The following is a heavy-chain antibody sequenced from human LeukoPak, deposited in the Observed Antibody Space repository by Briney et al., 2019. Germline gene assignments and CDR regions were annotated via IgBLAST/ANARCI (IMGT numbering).Heavy chain of an antibody. CDR2: ISSSSSYI. V-gene: IGHV3-21*04. CDR3: AKRVSYSNSAAYFDY. CDR1: GFTFSSYI. J-gene: IGHJ4*02. D-gene: IGHD6-6*01. Sequence: PGGSLRLSCAASGFTFSSYIMNWVRQAPGKGLEWVSSISSSSSYIYYADSVKGRFTVSRDNSKNTLYMQMNSLRAEDTAVYYCAKRVSYSNSAAYFDYWGQGTLVTVSS.